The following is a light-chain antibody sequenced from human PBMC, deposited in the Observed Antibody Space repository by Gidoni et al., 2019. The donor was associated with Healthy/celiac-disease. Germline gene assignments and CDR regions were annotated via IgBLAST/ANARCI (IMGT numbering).Light chain of an antibody. CDR3: MQALQTPFT. J-gene: IGKJ3*01. CDR1: QSLLHSNGYNY. V-gene: IGKV2-28*01. CDR2: LGS. Sequence: DIVMTQSPLSLSVTPGEPASISCRSSQSLLHSNGYNYLDWYLQKPGQSPQLLIYLGSNRASGVPDRFSGSGSGTDFTLKISRVEAEDVGVYYCMQALQTPFTFGPGTKVEIK.